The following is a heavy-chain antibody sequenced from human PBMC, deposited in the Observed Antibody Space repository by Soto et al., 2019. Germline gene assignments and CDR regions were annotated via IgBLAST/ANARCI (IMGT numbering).Heavy chain of an antibody. V-gene: IGHV1-2*04. D-gene: IGHD2-8*01. Sequence: ASLKGSCTASGYSFTDYHIHWVRQAPGQGLHWLGRINPKSGGTSTAQKFQGWVTTTTDTSISTASMELTRLTSDDTAIYYCARGDSTDCSNGVCSFFYNHDMDVWGQGTTVTVSS. J-gene: IGHJ6*02. CDR2: INPKSGGT. CDR3: ARGDSTDCSNGVCSFFYNHDMDV. CDR1: GYSFTDYH.